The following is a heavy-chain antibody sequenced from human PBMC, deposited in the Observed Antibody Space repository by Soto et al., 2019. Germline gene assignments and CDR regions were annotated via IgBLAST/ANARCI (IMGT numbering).Heavy chain of an antibody. CDR2: IYKSTTT. D-gene: IGHD2-15*01. CDR1: GDSISTVDYF. V-gene: IGHV4-30-4*01. J-gene: IGHJ5*01. CDR3: ARGRYCLTGRCFPNWFDS. Sequence: TSETLSLTCSVSGDSISTVDYFWAWIRQPPGQALEYIGYIYKSTTTYYNPSFESRVAISLDTSKSQFSLTVTSVTAADTAVYFCARGRYCLTGRCFPNWFDSWGQGTLVTVSS.